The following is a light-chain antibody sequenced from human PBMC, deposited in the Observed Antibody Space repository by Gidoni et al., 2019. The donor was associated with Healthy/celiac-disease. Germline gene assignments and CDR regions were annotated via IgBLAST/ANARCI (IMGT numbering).Light chain of an antibody. Sequence: DIQMTQYPSTLSASVADRVTITCRASQSINIWLAWYQQKPGKAPKLLIYKASSLESGVPSRFSGSGSGTEFTLTISSLQPDDFATYYCQEYSTYPWTFGQGTKVEIK. CDR1: QSINIW. CDR3: QEYSTYPWT. V-gene: IGKV1-5*03. CDR2: KAS. J-gene: IGKJ1*01.